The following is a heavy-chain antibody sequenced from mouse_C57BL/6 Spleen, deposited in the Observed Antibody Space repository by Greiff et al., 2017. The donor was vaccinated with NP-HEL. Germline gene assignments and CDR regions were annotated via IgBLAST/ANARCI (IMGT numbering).Heavy chain of an antibody. D-gene: IGHD2-4*01. CDR1: GYTFTSYW. V-gene: IGHV1-7*01. CDR3: AREIYDYGDWFAY. CDR2: INPSSGYT. J-gene: IGHJ3*01. Sequence: VQLQQSGAELAKPGASVKLSCKASGYTFTSYWMHWVKQRPGQGLEWIGYINPSSGYTQYNQKFKDKATLTADKSSSTAYMQLSSLTYEDSAVYYCAREIYDYGDWFAYWGQGTLVTVSA.